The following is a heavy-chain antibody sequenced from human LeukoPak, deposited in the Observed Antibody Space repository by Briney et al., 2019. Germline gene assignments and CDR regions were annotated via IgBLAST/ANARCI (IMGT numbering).Heavy chain of an antibody. J-gene: IGHJ4*02. CDR2: INPSGGST. Sequence: ASVKVSCKASGYTFTSYYMHWVRQAPGQGLEWIGIINPSGGSTSYAQKFQGRATMTRDMSTSTVYMELSSLRSQDTAVYYCARETDYAFDYWGQGTLVTVSS. CDR1: GYTFTSYY. D-gene: IGHD4-17*01. V-gene: IGHV1-46*01. CDR3: ARETDYAFDY.